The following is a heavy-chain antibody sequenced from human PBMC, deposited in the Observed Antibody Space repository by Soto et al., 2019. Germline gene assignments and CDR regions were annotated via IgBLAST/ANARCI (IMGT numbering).Heavy chain of an antibody. CDR2: IKQDGSEK. J-gene: IGHJ4*02. Sequence: EVQLVESGGGLVQPGGSLRLSCAASGFTFSSYWMSWVRQAPGKGLEWVANIKQDGSEKYYVDSVKGRFTISRDNAKNSLYLQMISLRAEDTAVYYCAREAHTYYDFWSGYSTYYFDYWGQGTLVTVSS. D-gene: IGHD3-3*01. CDR3: AREAHTYYDFWSGYSTYYFDY. V-gene: IGHV3-7*01. CDR1: GFTFSSYW.